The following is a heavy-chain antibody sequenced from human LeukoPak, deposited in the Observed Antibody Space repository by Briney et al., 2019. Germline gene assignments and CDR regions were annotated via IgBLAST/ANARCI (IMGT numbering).Heavy chain of an antibody. CDR3: ASSAYESSGYGGYYMDV. CDR1: GYSISSGYY. D-gene: IGHD3-22*01. Sequence: SETLSLTCTVSGYSISSGYYWGWIRQPPGKGLGWIGSIYHSGSTYYNPSLKSRVTISVDTSKNQFSLKLSSVTAADTAVHYCASSAYESSGYGGYYMDVWGKGTTVTVSS. V-gene: IGHV4-38-2*02. CDR2: IYHSGST. J-gene: IGHJ6*03.